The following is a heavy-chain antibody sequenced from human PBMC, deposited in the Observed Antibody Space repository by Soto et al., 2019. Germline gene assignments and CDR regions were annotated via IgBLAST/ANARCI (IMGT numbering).Heavy chain of an antibody. CDR2: INVYNGNT. Sequence: ASVKVSCKTSGYTFTNFGVNWVRQAPGQGLEWMGWINVYNGNTNYAQQIKGRVIMTTDTSTSTAYMELKSLRSDDTAIYYCARGPDPTYSADWGQGTLVTVSS. CDR1: GYTFTNFG. J-gene: IGHJ1*01. CDR3: ARGPDPTYSAD. D-gene: IGHD2-15*01. V-gene: IGHV1-18*01.